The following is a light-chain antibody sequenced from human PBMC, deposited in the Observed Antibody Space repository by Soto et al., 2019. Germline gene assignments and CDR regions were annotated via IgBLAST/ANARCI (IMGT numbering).Light chain of an antibody. V-gene: IGKV4-1*01. CDR3: QQYYFTPFT. CDR2: WAS. CDR1: RTLLYSPNNKMY. Sequence: DIVLTQSPDSLAVSLGERATINCKSSRTLLYSPNNKMYLSWYQQKPGQPPTLLISWASSRKSGVPDRFSGSGSGTDFTLTISSLQAEDVAVYYCQQYYFTPFTFGRGTKLEIK. J-gene: IGKJ2*01.